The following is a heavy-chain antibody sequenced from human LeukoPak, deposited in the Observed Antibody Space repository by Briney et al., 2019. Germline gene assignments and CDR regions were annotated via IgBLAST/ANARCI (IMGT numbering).Heavy chain of an antibody. CDR3: AKVGTAYFPLDF. J-gene: IGHJ4*02. V-gene: IGHV3-7*03. Sequence: GGSLRLSCAASGFTFSSYWMSWVRQAPGKGLEWVANIKQDGSEKYYVDSVKGRFTISRDNAKNSLYLQMNSLRAGDTAVYYCAKVGTAYFPLDFWGQGTLVTVSS. D-gene: IGHD2/OR15-2a*01. CDR2: IKQDGSEK. CDR1: GFTFSSYW.